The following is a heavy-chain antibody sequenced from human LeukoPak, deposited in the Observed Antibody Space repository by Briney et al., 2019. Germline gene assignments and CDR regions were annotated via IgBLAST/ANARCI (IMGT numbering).Heavy chain of an antibody. D-gene: IGHD4-17*01. CDR1: GFTFSSYG. J-gene: IGHJ4*02. CDR2: ISHDGSNT. V-gene: IGHV3-30*18. Sequence: PGRSLRLSCAASGFTFSSYGMHWVRQAPGKGLEWVALISHDGSNTYYADSVKGRFTISRDNSKNTLFLQMNSLRAEDTAVYYCAKAESTVITHLDYWGQGTLVTVSS. CDR3: AKAESTVITHLDY.